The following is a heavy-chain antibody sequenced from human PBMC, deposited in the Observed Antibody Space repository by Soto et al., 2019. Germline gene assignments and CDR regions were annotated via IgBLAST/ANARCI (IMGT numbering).Heavy chain of an antibody. CDR1: GFTFSMYS. V-gene: IGHV3-7*03. CDR2: IPQDGVEG. D-gene: IGHD2-21*02. CDR3: ARDHLILPAHDFFYGSDV. Sequence: GGSLRLSCEVSGFTFSMYSMSWVRQSPGKGLEWVAKIPQDGVEGHYADSVKGRCTISRDNGKNSLYLQLNNLRAEDAAVYYCARDHLILPAHDFFYGSDVWGRGATVTVSS. J-gene: IGHJ6*02.